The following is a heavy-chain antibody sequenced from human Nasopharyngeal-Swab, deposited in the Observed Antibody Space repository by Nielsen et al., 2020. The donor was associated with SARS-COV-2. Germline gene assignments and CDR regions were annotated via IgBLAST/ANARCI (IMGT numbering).Heavy chain of an antibody. J-gene: IGHJ4*02. CDR1: GGSITNGNYQ. CDR2: IYTSGDT. CDR3: ARDRWGMLPTH. Sequence: SETLSLTCTVSGGSITNGNYQWSWIRQPAGKGLEWLGHIYTSGDTKYNASLESRVTISVDTSKNQFSLKLTSGTAADTAVFYCARDRWGMLPTHWGQGILVTVSS. D-gene: IGHD4/OR15-4a*01. V-gene: IGHV4-61*09.